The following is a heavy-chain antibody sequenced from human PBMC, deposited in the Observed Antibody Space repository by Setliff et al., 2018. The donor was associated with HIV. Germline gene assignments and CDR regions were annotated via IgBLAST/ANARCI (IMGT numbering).Heavy chain of an antibody. D-gene: IGHD4-17*01. CDR1: GFTFSTYG. CDR3: AKVLPSHTDGAFDI. V-gene: IGHV3-30*02. Sequence: GGSLRLSCAASGFTFSTYGMHWVRQAPGKGLEWVAFIRYDDTFKHYVDSVKGRFTISRDNSKNTVSLQMNSLRVEDTAVYYCAKVLPSHTDGAFDIWGQGTMVTVSS. J-gene: IGHJ3*02. CDR2: IRYDDTFK.